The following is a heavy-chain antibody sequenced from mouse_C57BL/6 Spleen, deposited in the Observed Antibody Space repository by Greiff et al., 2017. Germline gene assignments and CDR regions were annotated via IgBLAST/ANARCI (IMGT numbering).Heavy chain of an antibody. CDR3: ARDPIYYDYDFDY. V-gene: IGHV1-72*01. CDR1: GYTFTSYW. CDR2: IDPNSGGT. Sequence: QVQLQQPGAELVKPGASVKLSCQASGYTFTSYWMHWVKQRPGRGLEWIGRIDPNSGGTKYNEKFKSKATLTVDKPAGTAYMQLSSLTSGDSAVYYCARDPIYYDYDFDYWGQGTTLTASS. D-gene: IGHD2-4*01. J-gene: IGHJ2*01.